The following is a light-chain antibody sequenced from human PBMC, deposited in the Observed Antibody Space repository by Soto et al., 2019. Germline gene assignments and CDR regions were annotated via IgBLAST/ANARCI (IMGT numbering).Light chain of an antibody. V-gene: IGKV1-9*01. CDR3: QQFSAYPLT. J-gene: IGKJ4*01. CDR2: VAS. CDR1: QGISSN. Sequence: DIQLTQSPSFLSASVGDRVTITCRASQGISSNLALYQQKSGKAPKLLIYVASTLQSGVPSRFSGSGSGTEFTLTSSSLQPEDFATYYCQQFSAYPLTFGGGTKVEIK.